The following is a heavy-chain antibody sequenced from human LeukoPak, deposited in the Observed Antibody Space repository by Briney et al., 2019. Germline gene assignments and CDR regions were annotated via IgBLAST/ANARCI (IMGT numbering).Heavy chain of an antibody. J-gene: IGHJ4*02. V-gene: IGHV3-7*01. CDR3: AREGYYGDYAF. Sequence: GGSLRLSCAASGFTFSSYWMSWVRQAPGKGLEWVANIKQDGSEKYYVDSVKGRFTISRDNAKNSLYPQMNSLRAEDTAVYYCAREGYYGDYAFWGQGTLVTVSS. D-gene: IGHD4-17*01. CDR1: GFTFSSYW. CDR2: IKQDGSEK.